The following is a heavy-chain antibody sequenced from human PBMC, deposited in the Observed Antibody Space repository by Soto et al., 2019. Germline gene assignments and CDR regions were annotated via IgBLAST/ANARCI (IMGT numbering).Heavy chain of an antibody. CDR3: ARDLNRSGWYLLSSINYYYYYGMDV. Sequence: ASVKVSCKASGYTFTSYGISWVRQAPGQGLEWMGWISAYNGNTNYAQKLQGRVTMTTDTSTSTAYMELRSLRSDDTAVYYCARDLNRSGWYLLSSINYYYYYGMDVWGQGNTVTVSS. D-gene: IGHD6-19*01. CDR2: ISAYNGNT. V-gene: IGHV1-18*04. CDR1: GYTFTSYG. J-gene: IGHJ6*02.